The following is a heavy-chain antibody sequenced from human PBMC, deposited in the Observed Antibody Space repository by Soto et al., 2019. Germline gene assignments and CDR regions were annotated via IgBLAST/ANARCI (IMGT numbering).Heavy chain of an antibody. CDR1: GYSFTNYW. Sequence: GESLKISCQGSGYSFTNYWVGWVRQMPGKSLEWMGIIYPAVSDTRYSLSFQGQVTISADKSISTAYLQWCSLKASDTAMYYCARLGDSGYDPSSTYYYYYYGMDVWGQGTTVTVSS. CDR2: IYPAVSDT. CDR3: ARLGDSGYDPSSTYYYYYYGMDV. J-gene: IGHJ6*02. D-gene: IGHD5-12*01. V-gene: IGHV5-51*03.